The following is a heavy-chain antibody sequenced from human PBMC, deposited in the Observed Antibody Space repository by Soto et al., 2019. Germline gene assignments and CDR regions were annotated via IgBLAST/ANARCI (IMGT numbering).Heavy chain of an antibody. Sequence: GGSLRLSCAASGFTFSSYGMHWVRQAPGKGLEWVAVIWYDGSNKYYADSVKGRFTISRDNSKNTLYLQMNSLRAEDTAVYYCARGCTSCYDAFDTWGQGTMVTVSS. V-gene: IGHV3-33*01. CDR2: IWYDGSNK. CDR3: ARGCTSCYDAFDT. CDR1: GFTFSSYG. J-gene: IGHJ3*02. D-gene: IGHD2-2*01.